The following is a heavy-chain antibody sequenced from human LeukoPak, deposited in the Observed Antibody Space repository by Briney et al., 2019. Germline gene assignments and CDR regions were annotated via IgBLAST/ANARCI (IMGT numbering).Heavy chain of an antibody. CDR1: GYSFTSYW. CDR3: ARLIAARPYYYYYYGMDV. CDR2: IYPGDSDT. V-gene: IGHV5-51*01. D-gene: IGHD6-6*01. J-gene: IGHJ6*02. Sequence: GESLKISCKGSGYSFTSYWIGWVRQMPGKGLEWMGIIYPGDSDTRYSPSFQGQVTTSADKSISTAYLQWSSPKASDTAMYYCARLIAARPYYYYYYGMDVWGQGTTVTVSS.